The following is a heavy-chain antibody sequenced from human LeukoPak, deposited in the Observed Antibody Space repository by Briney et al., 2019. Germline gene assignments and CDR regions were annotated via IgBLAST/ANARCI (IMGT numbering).Heavy chain of an antibody. CDR2: ISPNSGGT. J-gene: IGHJ5*02. V-gene: IGHV1-2*02. Sequence: GASVKVSCKASGYTFTGHYMHWVRQAPGQGLEWMGWISPNSGGTNYAQKFQGRVTITRNTSISTAYMELSSLRSEDTAVYYCARWRRGYSGYPFDPWGQGTLVTVSS. CDR1: GYTFTGHY. CDR3: ARWRRGYSGYPFDP. D-gene: IGHD5-12*01.